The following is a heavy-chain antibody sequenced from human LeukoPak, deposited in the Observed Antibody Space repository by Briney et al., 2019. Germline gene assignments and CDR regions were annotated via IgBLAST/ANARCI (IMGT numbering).Heavy chain of an antibody. V-gene: IGHV1-69*01. CDR1: GGTFISYA. CDR2: IIPISATV. Sequence: SVKVSCKTSGGTFISYAIHWVRQAPGQGLEWMGGIIPISATVNYAQKFQGRVAITADGSTTTAYMELSSLRSDDTAVYFCARIVLGAFNWFDPWGQGTLVTVSS. D-gene: IGHD1-26*01. CDR3: ARIVLGAFNWFDP. J-gene: IGHJ5*02.